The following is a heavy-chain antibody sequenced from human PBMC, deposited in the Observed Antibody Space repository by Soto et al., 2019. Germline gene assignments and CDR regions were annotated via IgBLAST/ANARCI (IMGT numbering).Heavy chain of an antibody. J-gene: IGHJ4*02. CDR1: GFTFGGYS. CDR2: IRSKAYGGTT. V-gene: IGHV3-49*04. D-gene: IGHD3-3*01. CDR3: TRVNDFWSGYYTSSFDY. Sequence: LXLSCTAPGFTFGGYSMSWVRQAPGKGLEWVGFIRSKAYGGTTEYAASVKGRFTISRDDSKSIAYLLMNSLKTEDTAVYYCTRVNDFWSGYYTSSFDYWGQGTLVTVSS.